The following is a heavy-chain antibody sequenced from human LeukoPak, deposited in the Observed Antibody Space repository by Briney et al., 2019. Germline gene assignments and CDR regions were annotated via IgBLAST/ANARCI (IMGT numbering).Heavy chain of an antibody. CDR2: ISASGGTT. D-gene: IGHD1-26*01. V-gene: IGHV3-23*01. CDR1: GCTFSSYV. Sequence: GGSLRLSCAASGCTFSSYVMTWVRQAPGKGLEWVSSISASGGTTYYADSVKGRFTISRDNSKNTVYMQMNSLRAEDTAVYYCAKRKVATEYYFDYWGQGTLVTVSS. J-gene: IGHJ4*02. CDR3: AKRKVATEYYFDY.